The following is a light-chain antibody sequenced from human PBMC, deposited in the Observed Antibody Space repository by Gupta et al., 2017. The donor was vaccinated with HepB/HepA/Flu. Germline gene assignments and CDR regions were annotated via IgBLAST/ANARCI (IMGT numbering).Light chain of an antibody. CDR3: RQSHSTPLT. V-gene: IGKV1-39*01. J-gene: IGKJ2*01. CDR1: QSISTY. Sequence: DIQMTQSPSSLSASVGDRVTITCRASQSISTYLNWYQQKLGKAPKLLIYAASGLQSGVPSRFSGSGSGTEFTLTINSLQPEDFASYYCRQSHSTPLTFGQGTKLEIK. CDR2: AAS.